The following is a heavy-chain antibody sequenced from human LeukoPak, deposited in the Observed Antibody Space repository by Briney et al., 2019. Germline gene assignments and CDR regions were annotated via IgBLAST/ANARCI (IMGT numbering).Heavy chain of an antibody. D-gene: IGHD3-16*02. Sequence: GGSLRLSCAASGLTFSSYSMNCVRQAPGKGLELVSSISVSSSYIYYAESVKGRFTISRDNAKNSLYLQMNSLRAEDRAVYYCARGPRKITFGGVIVVYFDYWGQGTLVTVSS. CDR3: ARGPRKITFGGVIVVYFDY. CDR1: GLTFSSYS. V-gene: IGHV3-21*01. J-gene: IGHJ4*02. CDR2: ISVSSSYI.